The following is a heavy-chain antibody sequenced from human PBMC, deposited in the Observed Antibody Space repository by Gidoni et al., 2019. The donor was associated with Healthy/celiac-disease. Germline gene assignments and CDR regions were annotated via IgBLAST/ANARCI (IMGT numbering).Heavy chain of an antibody. V-gene: IGHV3-15*01. D-gene: IGHD3-22*01. Sequence: EVELVESGGGLVKPGGSLRLSCAASGSTFSNAWMSWVRQAPGKGLEWVGRIKSKTDGGTTDYAAPVKGRFTISREDSKNTLYLQMNSLKTEDTAVYYCTTDTDYYDSSGYGFDYWGQGTLVTVSS. J-gene: IGHJ4*02. CDR1: GSTFSNAW. CDR2: IKSKTDGGTT. CDR3: TTDTDYYDSSGYGFDY.